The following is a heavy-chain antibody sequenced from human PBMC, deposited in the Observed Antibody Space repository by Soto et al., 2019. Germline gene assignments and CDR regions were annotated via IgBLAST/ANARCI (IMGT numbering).Heavy chain of an antibody. V-gene: IGHV4-39*01. CDR1: GGSISSSSYY. J-gene: IGHJ5*02. CDR2: IYYSGST. Sequence: QLQLQESGPGLVKPSETLSLTCTVSGGSISSSSYYWGWIRQPPGKGLEWIGSIYYSGSTYYNPSLKSRVPISVDTSKNQFSLRLSSVTAADTAVYYCARLWADDYIWGSYRSINWFDPWGQGTLVTVSS. D-gene: IGHD3-16*02. CDR3: ARLWADDYIWGSYRSINWFDP.